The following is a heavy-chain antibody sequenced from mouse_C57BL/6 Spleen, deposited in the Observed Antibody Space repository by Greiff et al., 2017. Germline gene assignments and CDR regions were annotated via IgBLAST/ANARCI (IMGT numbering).Heavy chain of an antibody. J-gene: IGHJ1*03. V-gene: IGHV1-18*01. CDR3: ARGGQGYFDV. Sequence: EVQLQQSGPALVKPGASVKIPCKASGYTFTDYNMDWVKQSHGKSLEWIGDINPNNGGNIYNQQFKGKATFTVDKSSSTAYMELRSLTSEDTAVYYCARGGQGYFDVWGTGTTVTVSS. CDR2: INPNNGGN. CDR1: GYTFTDYN.